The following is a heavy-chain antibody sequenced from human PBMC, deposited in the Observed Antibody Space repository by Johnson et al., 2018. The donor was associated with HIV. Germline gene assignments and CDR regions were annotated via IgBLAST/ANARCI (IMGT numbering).Heavy chain of an antibody. CDR2: IGSVGRGT. CDR1: GFTLSDHW. V-gene: IGHV3-74*01. Sequence: VHLVESGGGSGQPGGSLRLSCAASGFTLSDHWMHWFRQVPGKGLAWVSRIGSVGRGTSYADSVTGRLSISRDNANNTLTLQMNNLRAEETAVYYCARDRRFYVVLTSSSCPTFDLWGQGTMVTVSS. CDR3: ARDRRFYVVLTSSSCPTFDL. D-gene: IGHD3-9*01. J-gene: IGHJ3*01.